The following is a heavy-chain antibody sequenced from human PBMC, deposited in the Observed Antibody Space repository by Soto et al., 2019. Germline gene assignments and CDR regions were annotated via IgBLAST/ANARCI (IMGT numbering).Heavy chain of an antibody. J-gene: IGHJ4*02. D-gene: IGHD3-3*01. CDR1: GFSITNTG. Sequence: EVQLVESGGGLVQPGGSLRLSCAASGFSITNTGLHWVRQAPGKGLEGVGRVKSKADGGTADYAEPVKGRFTVSRDDSKNTQYLQMNSLKMEDTAVYYCNSYPDFWGGHTPLWGQGTLVTVSS. CDR2: VKSKADGGTA. V-gene: IGHV3-15*07. CDR3: NSYPDFWGGHTPL.